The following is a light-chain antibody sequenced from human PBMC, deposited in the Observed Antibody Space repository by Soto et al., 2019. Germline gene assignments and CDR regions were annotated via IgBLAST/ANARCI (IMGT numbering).Light chain of an antibody. J-gene: IGKJ4*01. Sequence: DIQMNQSPYSLSASVGDRVTITCRASQAIRNYLNWYQQKAGKAPKLLIYAASSLQSGVPSRFSGSGYGTDFTLTSSSLLGEASATDLCQESMSVPLAFGGVTKVEVK. CDR1: QAIRNY. V-gene: IGKV1-39*01. CDR2: AAS. CDR3: QESMSVPLA.